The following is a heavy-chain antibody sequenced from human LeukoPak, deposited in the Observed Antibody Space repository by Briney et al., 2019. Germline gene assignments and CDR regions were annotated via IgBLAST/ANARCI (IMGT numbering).Heavy chain of an antibody. Sequence: GASVKVSCKASGGTFSSYAISWVRQAPGQGLEWMGRIIPIFGTANYAQKFQGRVTITTDESTSTAYMELSRLRSDDTAVYYCARVRLPLVWFDPWGQGTLVTVSS. CDR2: IIPIFGTA. V-gene: IGHV1-69*05. D-gene: IGHD4-17*01. CDR1: GGTFSSYA. CDR3: ARVRLPLVWFDP. J-gene: IGHJ5*02.